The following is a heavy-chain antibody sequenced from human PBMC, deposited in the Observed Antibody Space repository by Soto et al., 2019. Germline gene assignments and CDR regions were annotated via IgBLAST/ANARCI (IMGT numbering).Heavy chain of an antibody. CDR2: ISAYNGNT. D-gene: IGHD3-3*01. Sequence: GASVKVSCKASGYTFTSYGISWVRQAPGQGLEWMGWISAYNGNTNYAQKLQGRVTMTTDTSTSTAYMELRSLRSDDTAVYYCARVRDTIFEVVIYDPSFDYWGQGTLVTVSS. CDR1: GYTFTSYG. CDR3: ARVRDTIFEVVIYDPSFDY. J-gene: IGHJ4*02. V-gene: IGHV1-18*04.